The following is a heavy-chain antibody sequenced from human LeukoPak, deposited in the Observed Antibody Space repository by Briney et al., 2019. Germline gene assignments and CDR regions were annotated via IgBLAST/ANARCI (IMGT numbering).Heavy chain of an antibody. CDR1: GGSFSSGLNR. V-gene: IGHV4-61*01. CDR3: AREAECSGGSCYSYGWFDP. Sequence: SETLSLTCTVSGGSFSSGLNRWGGIRQPQGKEGEGIGNISYSGSSSYNPSLRIRVTISLDTSTNQFSLTLGSVTAADTAVYYCAREAECSGGSCYSYGWFDPWGQGTQVIVSS. CDR2: ISYSGSS. J-gene: IGHJ5*02. D-gene: IGHD2-15*01.